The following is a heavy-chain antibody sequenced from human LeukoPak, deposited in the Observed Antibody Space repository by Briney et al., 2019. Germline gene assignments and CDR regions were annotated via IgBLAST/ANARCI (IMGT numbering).Heavy chain of an antibody. J-gene: IGHJ4*02. D-gene: IGHD3-9*01. V-gene: IGHV1-2*02. CDR3: ARLTLTGPSFEAE. CDR2: INPKTGDT. Sequence: GASVKVSCKASGSTFIDYYIHWVRQAPGQGLEWMGWINPKTGDTVYAQKFQGRVTMTRDTSISTVYMELSGLTSDDTAVYYCARLTLTGPSFEAEWGQGSLVTVSS. CDR1: GSTFIDYY.